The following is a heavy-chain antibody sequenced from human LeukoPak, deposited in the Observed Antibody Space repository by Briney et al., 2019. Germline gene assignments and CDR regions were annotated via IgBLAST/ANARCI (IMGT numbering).Heavy chain of an antibody. CDR3: AKVGDFWRGLAYNYYYGMDV. D-gene: IGHD3-3*01. V-gene: IGHV3-23*01. CDR2: ISGSGGST. J-gene: IGHJ6*02. CDR1: GFTFSSYA. Sequence: GASLRLSCAASGFTFSSYAMSWVRQAPGKGLEWVSAISGSGGSTYYADSVKGRFTISRDNSKNTLYLQMNSLRAEDTAVYYCAKVGDFWRGLAYNYYYGMDVWGQGTTVTVSS.